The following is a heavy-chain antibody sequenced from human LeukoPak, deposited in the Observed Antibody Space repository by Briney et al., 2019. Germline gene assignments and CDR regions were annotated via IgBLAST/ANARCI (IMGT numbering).Heavy chain of an antibody. Sequence: SETLSLTCAVYGGSFSGYYWSWIRQPPGKGLEWIGEINHSGSTNYNPSLKSRVTISVDTSKNQFSLKLSSVTAADTAAYYCARGKTTVYYYYMDVWGKGTTVTVSS. CDR3: ARGKTTVYYYYMDV. V-gene: IGHV4-34*01. CDR1: GGSFSGYY. D-gene: IGHD4-17*01. J-gene: IGHJ6*03. CDR2: INHSGST.